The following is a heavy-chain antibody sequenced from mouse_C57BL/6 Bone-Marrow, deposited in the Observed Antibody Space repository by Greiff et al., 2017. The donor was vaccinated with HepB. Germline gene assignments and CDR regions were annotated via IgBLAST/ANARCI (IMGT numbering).Heavy chain of an antibody. J-gene: IGHJ4*01. CDR3: ASTTEIYYYAMDY. V-gene: IGHV5-17*01. CDR2: ISSGSSTI. CDR1: GFTFSDYG. D-gene: IGHD2-1*01. Sequence: EVQLQESGGGLVKPGGSLKLSCAASGFTFSDYGMHWVRQAPEKGLEWVAYISSGSSTIYYADTVKGRFTISRDNAKNTLFLQMTSLRSEDTAMYYCASTTEIYYYAMDYWGQGTSVTVSS.